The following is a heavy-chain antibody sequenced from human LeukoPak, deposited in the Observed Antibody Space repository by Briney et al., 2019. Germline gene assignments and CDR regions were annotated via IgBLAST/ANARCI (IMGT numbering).Heavy chain of an antibody. Sequence: GASVKVSCKASGYTFAGHFIHWMRQAPGQGLEWMGGNDPRSGGTDYAQTFQGRVTMSRDTSANTVYVELSWLKYDDTAIYSCARVAISAVINAWFDPWGQGTLVSVFS. D-gene: IGHD3-3*01. CDR1: GYTFAGHF. V-gene: IGHV1-2*02. CDR3: ARVAISAVINAWFDP. J-gene: IGHJ5*02. CDR2: NDPRSGGT.